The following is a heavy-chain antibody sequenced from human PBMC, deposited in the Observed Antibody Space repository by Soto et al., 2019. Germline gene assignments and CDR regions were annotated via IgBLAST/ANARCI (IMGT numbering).Heavy chain of an antibody. J-gene: IGHJ4*02. CDR1: GDSVSSTSAA. V-gene: IGHV6-1*01. D-gene: IGHD6-19*01. Sequence: SQTLSLTCAISGDSVSSTSAAWSWIRQSPSRGLEWLGRAYYRSKWYSDYAVSVKSRITINPDTSKNQFSLQLNSVTPEDTAVYYCARGSYYSGWVWGQGTLVTVSS. CDR3: ARGSYYSGWV. CDR2: AYYRSKWYS.